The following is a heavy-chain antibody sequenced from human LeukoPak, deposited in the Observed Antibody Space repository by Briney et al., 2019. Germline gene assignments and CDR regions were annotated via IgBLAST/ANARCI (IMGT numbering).Heavy chain of an antibody. CDR3: ARDSTSSTSPTAPLDY. D-gene: IGHD2-2*01. J-gene: IGHJ4*02. CDR1: GFTVSSNY. CDR2: IYSGGST. V-gene: IGHV3-66*01. Sequence: GGSLRLSCAASGFTVSSNYMSWVRQAPGKGLEWVSVIYSGGSTYYADSVKGRFTISRDNSKNTLYLQMNSLRAEDTAVYYCARDSTSSTSPTAPLDYWGQGTLVTVSS.